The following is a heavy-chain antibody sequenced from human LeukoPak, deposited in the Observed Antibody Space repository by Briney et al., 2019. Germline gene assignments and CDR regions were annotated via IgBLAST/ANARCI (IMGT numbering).Heavy chain of an antibody. V-gene: IGHV3-7*01. J-gene: IGHJ4*02. CDR3: ARDHVGDVWGFDY. CDR2: IKQDGSEK. D-gene: IGHD3-16*01. CDR1: GFTFSSYW. Sequence: GGSLRLSCAASGFTFSSYWMSWVRQAPGKGLEWVANIKQDGSEKYYVDSVKGRFTISRDNAKNSLYLQMNSLRAEDTAVYYCARDHVGDVWGFDYLGQGTLVTVSS.